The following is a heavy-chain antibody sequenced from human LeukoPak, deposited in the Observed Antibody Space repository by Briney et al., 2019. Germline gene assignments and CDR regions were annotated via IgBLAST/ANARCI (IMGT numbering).Heavy chain of an antibody. Sequence: PSETLSLTCTASGYSISSGYYWGWIRQPPGKGLEWIGSIYHSGSTYYNPSLRSRVTVSVDTSKNQFSLKLSSVTAADTAVYYCARGGKEWLLRSSYFNYWGQGTLVTVSS. CDR1: GYSISSGYY. J-gene: IGHJ4*02. CDR2: IYHSGST. D-gene: IGHD3-3*01. V-gene: IGHV4-38-2*02. CDR3: ARGGKEWLLRSSYFNY.